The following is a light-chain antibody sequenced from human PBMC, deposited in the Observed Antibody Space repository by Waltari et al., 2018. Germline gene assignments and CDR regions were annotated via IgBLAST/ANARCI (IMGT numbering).Light chain of an antibody. J-gene: IGKJ1*01. CDR2: GAS. Sequence: DIQMTQSPSAISASIGDRVTITGRASQDLYTTLAWFRQSEGEVPKRLIHGASSLDAGVSSRFSCHESGTEFTLIISNVQPEDSATYYCLQHSAYPWTFGQGTKVEIK. CDR3: LQHSAYPWT. V-gene: IGKV1-17*03. CDR1: QDLYTT.